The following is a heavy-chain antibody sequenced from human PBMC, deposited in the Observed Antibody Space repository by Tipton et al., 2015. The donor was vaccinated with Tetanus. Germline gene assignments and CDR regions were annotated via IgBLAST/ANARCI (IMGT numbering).Heavy chain of an antibody. CDR1: GYTFTGYY. Sequence: QLVQSGAEVKKPGASLKVSCKASGYTFTGYYLYWVRQAPGQGLEWMGWIDPNSGGTIYAQKFQGRVTMTRDTSISTAYMELSRLGSDDTAVYYCARDRGDYIYYGMDVWGPGTTVTVS. J-gene: IGHJ6*02. CDR3: ARDRGDYIYYGMDV. D-gene: IGHD3-22*01. V-gene: IGHV1-2*02. CDR2: IDPNSGGT.